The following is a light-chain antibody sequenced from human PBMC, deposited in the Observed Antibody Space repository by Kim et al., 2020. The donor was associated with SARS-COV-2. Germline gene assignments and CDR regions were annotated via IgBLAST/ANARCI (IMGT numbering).Light chain of an antibody. CDR1: QSISRS. Sequence: DIQLTQSPSSLSASAGDRVTITCRASQSISRSLNWYQHKPGKAPKLLIYSASSLQGGVPSRFSGSGSGTDFTLTISTLQPEDSATYYCQQGYSSLYTFGQGTKLEIK. V-gene: IGKV1-39*01. J-gene: IGKJ2*01. CDR3: QQGYSSLYT. CDR2: SAS.